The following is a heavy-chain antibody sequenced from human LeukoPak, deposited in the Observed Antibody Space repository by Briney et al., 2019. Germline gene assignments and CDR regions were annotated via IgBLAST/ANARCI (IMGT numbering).Heavy chain of an antibody. CDR3: ARGEGIAAPHNWFDP. CDR2: VSSNEGT. D-gene: IGHD6-13*01. V-gene: IGHV4-59*01. Sequence: PSETLSLTCTVSGGSISTYYWGRIRQPPGKGLEWIGYVSSNEGTNYNPSLKSRVTILVDTSKNQFSLKLSSVTAADTAVYYCARGEGIAAPHNWFDPWGQGTLVTVSS. J-gene: IGHJ5*02. CDR1: GGSISTYY.